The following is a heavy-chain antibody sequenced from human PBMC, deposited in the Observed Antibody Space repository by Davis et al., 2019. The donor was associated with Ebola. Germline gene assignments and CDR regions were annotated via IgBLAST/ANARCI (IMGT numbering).Heavy chain of an antibody. J-gene: IGHJ4*02. V-gene: IGHV3-7*03. CDR1: GFTFSSYW. Sequence: GGSLRLSCAASGFTFSSYWMSWVRQAPGKGLEWVANIKQDGSEKYYVDSVKGRFTISRDNANNSLYLQMNSLRAEDTAVYYCARGMVFDWNEPDDYWGQGTLVTVSS. CDR3: ARGMVFDWNEPDDY. D-gene: IGHD1-1*01. CDR2: IKQDGSEK.